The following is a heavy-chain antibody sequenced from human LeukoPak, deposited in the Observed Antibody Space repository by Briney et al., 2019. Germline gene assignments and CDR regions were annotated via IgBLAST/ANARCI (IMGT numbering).Heavy chain of an antibody. D-gene: IGHD5-24*01. J-gene: IGHJ4*02. Sequence: ASVTVSCKASGYTFTGYYMHWVRQAPGQGLEWMGWINPNSGGTNYAQKFQGRVTMTRDTSISTAYMELSRLRSDDTAVYYCARARVEMATIGYFDYWGQGTLVTVSS. V-gene: IGHV1-2*02. CDR3: ARARVEMATIGYFDY. CDR1: GYTFTGYY. CDR2: INPNSGGT.